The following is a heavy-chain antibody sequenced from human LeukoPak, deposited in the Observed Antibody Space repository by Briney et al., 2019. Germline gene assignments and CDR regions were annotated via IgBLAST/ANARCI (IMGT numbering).Heavy chain of an antibody. CDR2: ISAYNGNT. CDR3: ARDCKCSGGSCYLCWCDP. CDR1: GYTFTSYG. V-gene: IGHV1-18*01. J-gene: IGHJ5*02. D-gene: IGHD2-15*01. Sequence: ASVKVSCKASGYTFTSYGISWVRQAPGQGLEWMGWISAYNGNTNYAQKLQGRVTMTTDTSPSTADMELRSLRCDDTVVYYCARDCKCSGGSCYLCWCDPWGQGTLVTVSS.